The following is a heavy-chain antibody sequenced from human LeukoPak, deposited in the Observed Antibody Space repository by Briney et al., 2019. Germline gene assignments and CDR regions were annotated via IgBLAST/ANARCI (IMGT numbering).Heavy chain of an antibody. V-gene: IGHV1-2*02. Sequence: ASVTVSCKTSGFRLSDYYFHWVRQAPGQGLEWMGWIRGDTGDTDSPQKFQGRVTMTRDTSINTAYMELSRLTFDDTAMYLCARVRGNSCDYWGQGTLVTVSS. CDR2: IRGDTGDT. D-gene: IGHD6-13*01. J-gene: IGHJ4*02. CDR3: ARVRGNSCDY. CDR1: GFRLSDYY.